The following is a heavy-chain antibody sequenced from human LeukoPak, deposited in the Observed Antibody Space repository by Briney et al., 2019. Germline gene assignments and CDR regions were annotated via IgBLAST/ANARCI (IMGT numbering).Heavy chain of an antibody. D-gene: IGHD2-8*01. Sequence: SETLSLTCTVSGGSISSVNYYWGWIRQPPGKGLEWIGSIYYSGSTYYNPSLKSRVTISVDTSKNQFSLKLSSVTAADTAVYYCARVGYGVGLYYYMDVWGKGTTVTVSS. J-gene: IGHJ6*03. CDR1: GGSISSVNYY. CDR3: ARVGYGVGLYYYMDV. V-gene: IGHV4-39*07. CDR2: IYYSGST.